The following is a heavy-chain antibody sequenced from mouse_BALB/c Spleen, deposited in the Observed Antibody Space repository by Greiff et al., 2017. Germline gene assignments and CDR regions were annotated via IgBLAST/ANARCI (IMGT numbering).Heavy chain of an antibody. V-gene: IGHV5-6-4*01. D-gene: IGHD2-3*01. CDR1: GFTFSSYA. Sequence: DVKLVESGGGLVKPGGSLKLSCAASGFTFSSYAMSWVRQTPEKRLEWVATISSGGSYTYYPDSVKGRFTISRDNAKNNLYLQMSSLKSEDTAMYYCARSYDGYSVYFDYWGQGTTLTVSS. CDR3: ARSYDGYSVYFDY. CDR2: ISSGGSYT. J-gene: IGHJ2*01.